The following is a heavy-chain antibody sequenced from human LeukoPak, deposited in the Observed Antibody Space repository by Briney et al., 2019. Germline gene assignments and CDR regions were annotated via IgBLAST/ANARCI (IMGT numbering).Heavy chain of an antibody. V-gene: IGHV5-51*01. D-gene: IGHD3-10*01. CDR3: AIYAGSSAKYFQD. CDR2: IEPGDSDT. Sequence: GASLKISCKASGYSFTNSWIGWVRQLPGKGLEWMGMIEPGDSDTRYSPSFQGQAAISADKSSSAAYQQRSSLQASDTARYCCAIYAGSSAKYFQDWGEGTLVTVSS. CDR1: GYSFTNSW. J-gene: IGHJ1*01.